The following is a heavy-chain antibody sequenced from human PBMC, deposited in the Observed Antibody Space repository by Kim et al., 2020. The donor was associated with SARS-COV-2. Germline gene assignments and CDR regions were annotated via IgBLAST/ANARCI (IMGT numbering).Heavy chain of an antibody. Sequence: GGSLRLSCAASGFTFSNAWMSWVRQAPGKGLEWVGRIKSKTDGGTTDYAAPVKGRFTISRDDSKNTLYLQMNSLKTEDTAVYYCTVGYRSGYYYFDYWGQGTLVTVSS. CDR3: TVGYRSGYYYFDY. CDR1: GFTFSNAW. CDR2: IKSKTDGGTT. V-gene: IGHV3-15*01. J-gene: IGHJ4*02. D-gene: IGHD6-19*01.